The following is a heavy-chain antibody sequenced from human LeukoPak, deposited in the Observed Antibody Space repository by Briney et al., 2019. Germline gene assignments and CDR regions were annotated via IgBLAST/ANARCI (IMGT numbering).Heavy chain of an antibody. CDR2: IRYDGSNK. V-gene: IGHV3-30*02. J-gene: IGHJ4*02. CDR3: AKDLLYSNPYYFDY. Sequence: GGPLRLSCAASGFTFSSYGMHWVRQAPGKGLEWVAFIRYDGSNKYYADSVKGRFTISRDNSKNTLYLQMNSLRAEDTAVYYCAKDLLYSNPYYFDYWGQGTLVTVSS. D-gene: IGHD6-13*01. CDR1: GFTFSSYG.